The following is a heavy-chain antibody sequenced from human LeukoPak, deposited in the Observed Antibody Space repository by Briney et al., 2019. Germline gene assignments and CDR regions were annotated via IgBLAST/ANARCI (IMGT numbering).Heavy chain of an antibody. V-gene: IGHV3-66*01. CDR2: IYSGGST. CDR3: AKCRTMVVVGNYYYMDV. CDR1: GFTVSNNY. Sequence: GGSLRLSCAASGFTVSNNYMSWVRQAPGKGLEWVSLIYSGGSTYYADSVKGRFTISRDNSKNTLYLQMNSLRAEDTAVYYCAKCRTMVVVGNYYYMDVWGKGTTVTVSS. D-gene: IGHD2-15*01. J-gene: IGHJ6*03.